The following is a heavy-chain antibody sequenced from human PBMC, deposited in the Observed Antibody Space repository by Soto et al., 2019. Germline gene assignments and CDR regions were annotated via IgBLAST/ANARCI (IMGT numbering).Heavy chain of an antibody. V-gene: IGHV3-48*01. Sequence: SGGGLVQPGESLRLSCAASGFTFSSYTMSWVRQAPGKGLEWISYISTSTLTIYYADSVEGRFTISRDNAKNSLYLQMNSLRAEDTAVYYCARERGGDLNWYHGLDVWGQGTTVTVSS. CDR1: GFTFSSYT. CDR2: ISTSTLTI. CDR3: ARERGGDLNWYHGLDV. D-gene: IGHD1-1*01. J-gene: IGHJ6*02.